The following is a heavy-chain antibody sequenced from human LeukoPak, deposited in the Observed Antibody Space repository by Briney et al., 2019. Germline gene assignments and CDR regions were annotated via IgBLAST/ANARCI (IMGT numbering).Heavy chain of an antibody. D-gene: IGHD3-22*01. V-gene: IGHV3-48*01. CDR1: GFTFSRYS. CDR2: ISSSTITI. Sequence: GGSLRLSCTVSGFTFSRYSMNWVRQAPGKGLEWVSYISSSTITIYYVDSVKGRFTISRDNAKNSLYLQMNSLRAEDTAVYYCAKSSSSYYDTSGYLDYWGQGTLVTVSS. CDR3: AKSSSSYYDTSGYLDY. J-gene: IGHJ4*02.